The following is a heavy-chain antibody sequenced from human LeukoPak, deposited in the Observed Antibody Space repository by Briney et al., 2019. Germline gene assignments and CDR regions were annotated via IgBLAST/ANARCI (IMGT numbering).Heavy chain of an antibody. V-gene: IGHV4-30-4*01. Sequence: SETLSLTCTVSGGSISSGDYYWSWIRQPPGKGLEWIGYIYYSGSTYYNPSLKSRVTISVDTSKNQFSLKLSSVTAADTAVYYCARGPSWDYGMDVWDQGTTVTVSS. CDR1: GGSISSGDYY. CDR3: ARGPSWDYGMDV. D-gene: IGHD1-26*01. CDR2: IYYSGST. J-gene: IGHJ6*02.